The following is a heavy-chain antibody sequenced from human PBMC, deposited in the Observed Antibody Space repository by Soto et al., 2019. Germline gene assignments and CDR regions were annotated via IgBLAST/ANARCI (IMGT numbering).Heavy chain of an antibody. J-gene: IGHJ6*02. CDR2: ILYDGSNK. Sequence: GGSLRLSCAASGFTFSNYGMHWARQAPGKGLEWVAAILYDGSNKYYADSVKGRFTISRDNSKNTLYLQMNSLRAEDTAVYYCARDYSRYYGMDVWGQGTTVTVSS. D-gene: IGHD2-15*01. CDR3: ARDYSRYYGMDV. V-gene: IGHV3-33*01. CDR1: GFTFSNYG.